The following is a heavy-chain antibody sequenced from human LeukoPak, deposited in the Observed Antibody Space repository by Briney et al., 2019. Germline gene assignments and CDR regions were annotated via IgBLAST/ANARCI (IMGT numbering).Heavy chain of an antibody. D-gene: IGHD1-20*01. CDR3: AKPTGITGTTLPSPFDY. Sequence: GGSLRLSCAASGFTFSSYAMSWARQAPGKGLEWVSGISSSGSGGNTYYADSVKGRFTISRDNSKNTLYLQMRSLRAEDTALYYCAKPTGITGTTLPSPFDYWGQGTLVTVSS. CDR2: ISSSGSGGNT. CDR1: GFTFSSYA. V-gene: IGHV3-23*01. J-gene: IGHJ4*02.